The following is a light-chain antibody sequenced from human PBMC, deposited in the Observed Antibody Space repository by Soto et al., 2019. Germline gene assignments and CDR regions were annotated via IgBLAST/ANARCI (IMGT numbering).Light chain of an antibody. V-gene: IGLV2-14*01. CDR2: EVT. CDR3: SSYTTSTTYV. Sequence: QPVLTQPASVSGSPGQSITISCTGTSSDVGGYNSVSWYQQHPGKAPKLMIYEVTHRPSGVSNRFSGSKSANTASLTISGLQAEDEADYYCSSYTTSTTYVFGTGTKLTVL. J-gene: IGLJ1*01. CDR1: SSDVGGYNS.